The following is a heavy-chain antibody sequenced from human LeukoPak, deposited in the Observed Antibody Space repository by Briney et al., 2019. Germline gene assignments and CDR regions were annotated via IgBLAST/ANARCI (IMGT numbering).Heavy chain of an antibody. CDR2: INWNGGST. CDR3: ARYYYDSSGYLYYFDY. V-gene: IGHV3-20*04. J-gene: IGHJ4*02. CDR1: GFTFEDYG. Sequence: PGGSLTLSCAASGFTFEDYGMSWVRQAPGKGLEWVSGINWNGGSTGYADSVKGRFTISRDNAKNSLYLQMNSLRAEDTALYYCARYYYDSSGYLYYFDYWGQGTLVTVSS. D-gene: IGHD3-22*01.